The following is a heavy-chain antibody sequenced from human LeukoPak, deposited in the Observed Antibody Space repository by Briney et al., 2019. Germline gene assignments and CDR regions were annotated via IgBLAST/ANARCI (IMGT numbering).Heavy chain of an antibody. V-gene: IGHV3-33*01. CDR1: GVSFNSHG. D-gene: IGHD6-13*01. CDR2: IWYDGSNT. Sequence: GGSLRLSCAASGVSFNSHGMHWVRQAPGKGLEWVAVIWYDGSNTYHADSVKGRFTISRDNTKNVLYLEMNSLRAEDTAVYYCARGLLAAAGIDYWGQGALVTVSS. J-gene: IGHJ4*02. CDR3: ARGLLAAAGIDY.